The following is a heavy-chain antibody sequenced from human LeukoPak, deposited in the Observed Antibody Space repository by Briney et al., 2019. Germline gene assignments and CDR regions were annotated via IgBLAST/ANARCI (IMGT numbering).Heavy chain of an antibody. D-gene: IGHD5-18*01. CDR3: ARESSYGSPESYFDY. CDR1: GFTFSSYG. J-gene: IGHJ4*02. Sequence: GGSLRLSCAASGFTFSSYGMHWVRQAPGKGLEWVAVIWYDGSNKYYADSVKGRFTISRDNSKSTLYLQMNSLRAEDTAVYYCARESSYGSPESYFDYWGQGTLVTVSS. V-gene: IGHV3-33*01. CDR2: IWYDGSNK.